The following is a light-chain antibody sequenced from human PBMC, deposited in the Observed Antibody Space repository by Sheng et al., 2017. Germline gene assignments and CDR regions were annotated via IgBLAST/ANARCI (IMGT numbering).Light chain of an antibody. CDR1: ENVDFK. V-gene: IGKV3-15*01. CDR3: QHYNHWQWT. CDR2: DTS. Sequence: EIVMTQSPVTLSVSVGERATFSCRASENVDFKVAWHQQKPGQAPRLLIYDTSTRATGIPARFSGSGSGTEFTLTISSLQSEDLAVYYCQHYNHWQWTFGQGTKVEIK. J-gene: IGKJ1*01.